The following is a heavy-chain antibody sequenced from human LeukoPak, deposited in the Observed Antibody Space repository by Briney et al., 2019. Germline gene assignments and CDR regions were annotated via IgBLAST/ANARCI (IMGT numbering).Heavy chain of an antibody. CDR3: ARVSGYSYGYGWTYYYYYMDV. Sequence: GGSLRLSCAASGFTFSSYSMNWVRQAPGKGLEWVSSISSSSSYIYYADSVKGRFTISRDNAKNSLYLQMNSLRAEDTAVYYCARVSGYSYGYGWTYYYYYMDVWGKGTTVTVSS. D-gene: IGHD5-18*01. V-gene: IGHV3-21*01. CDR2: ISSSSSYI. CDR1: GFTFSSYS. J-gene: IGHJ6*03.